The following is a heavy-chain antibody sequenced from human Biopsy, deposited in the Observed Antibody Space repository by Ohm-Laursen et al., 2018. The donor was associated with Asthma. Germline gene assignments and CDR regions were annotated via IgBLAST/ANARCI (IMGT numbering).Heavy chain of an antibody. CDR3: ARDIVMFYFDSRGYLRGFDY. Sequence: SLRLSCSASGFTLSNYWMSWVRHTPGKGLEWVANIKQDGSDKYYLDSVKGRFTVSRDNAKNSLFLQMNSLRAEDTAVYYCARDIVMFYFDSRGYLRGFDYWGQGSLVTVSS. CDR1: GFTLSNYW. CDR2: IKQDGSDK. V-gene: IGHV3-7*05. J-gene: IGHJ4*02. D-gene: IGHD3-22*01.